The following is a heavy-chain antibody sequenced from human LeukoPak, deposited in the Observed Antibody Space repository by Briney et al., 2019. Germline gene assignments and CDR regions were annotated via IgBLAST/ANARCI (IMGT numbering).Heavy chain of an antibody. CDR1: GGSISSYY. CDR2: IYTRGST. Sequence: SETLSLTCTVSGGSISSYYWSWIRQPPGKGLEWIGYIYTRGSTNYNPSLKSRVTISVDTSKNQFSLKLSSVTAADTAVYYCVGSSTSYYYMDVWGKGTTVTVSS. J-gene: IGHJ6*03. CDR3: VGSSTSYYYMDV. D-gene: IGHD2-2*01. V-gene: IGHV4-4*09.